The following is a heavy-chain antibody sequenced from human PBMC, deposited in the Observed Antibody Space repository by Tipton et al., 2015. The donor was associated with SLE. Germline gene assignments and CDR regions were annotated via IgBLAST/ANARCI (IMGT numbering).Heavy chain of an antibody. Sequence: SLRLSCAASGFTFDDYAMHWVRHAPGKGLEWVSGISWDNGSIGYADSVKGRFTISGDNAKNSLYLQMNSLRAEDTALYYCAKDSSGYYSAFDIWGQGTMVTVSS. D-gene: IGHD3-22*01. V-gene: IGHV3-9*01. J-gene: IGHJ3*02. CDR2: ISWDNGSI. CDR3: AKDSSGYYSAFDI. CDR1: GFTFDDYA.